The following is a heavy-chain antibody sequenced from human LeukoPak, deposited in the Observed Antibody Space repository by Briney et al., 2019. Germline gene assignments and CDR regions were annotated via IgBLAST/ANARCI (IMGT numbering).Heavy chain of an antibody. V-gene: IGHV4-39*07. CDR3: ARYRGQQLGLEFDY. D-gene: IGHD6-13*01. Sequence: PSETLSLTCTVSGGSISSSSYYWGWIRQPPGKGLEWIGEINHSGSTNYNPSLKSRVTISVDTSKNQFSLKLSSVTAADTAVYYCARYRGQQLGLEFDYWGQGTLVTVSS. CDR2: INHSGST. CDR1: GGSISSSSYY. J-gene: IGHJ4*02.